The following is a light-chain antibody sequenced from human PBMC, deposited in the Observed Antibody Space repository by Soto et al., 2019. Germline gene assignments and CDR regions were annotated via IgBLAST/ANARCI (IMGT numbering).Light chain of an antibody. J-gene: IGKJ2*01. CDR2: AAS. CDR3: QQNYNSPPYT. Sequence: DIQMTQSPSSLSASVGDRVTITCRASQSISSYLNWYQQKPGQAPKLLIYAASRLPSGVPSRFSGSGSGTDFTLTISSLQPEDFAAYYCQQNYNSPPYTFGQGTKVEIK. V-gene: IGKV1-39*01. CDR1: QSISSY.